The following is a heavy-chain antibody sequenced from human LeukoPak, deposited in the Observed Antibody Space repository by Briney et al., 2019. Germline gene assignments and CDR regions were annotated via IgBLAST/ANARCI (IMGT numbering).Heavy chain of an antibody. D-gene: IGHD1-26*01. CDR1: GYTFTSYY. J-gene: IGHJ4*02. CDR2: INPSGGST. CDR3: ARVDKRVGATSSGYFDY. Sequence: ASVKVSCKASGYTFTSYYMHWVRQAPGQGLEWMGIINPSGGSTSYAQKFQGRVTITRDTSASIAYMELSSLRSEDTAVYYCARVDKRVGATSSGYFDYWGQGTLVTVSS. V-gene: IGHV1-46*01.